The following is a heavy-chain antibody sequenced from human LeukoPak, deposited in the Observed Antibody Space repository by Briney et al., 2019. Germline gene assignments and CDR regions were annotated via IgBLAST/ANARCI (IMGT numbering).Heavy chain of an antibody. Sequence: PSETLSLTCTVSGGSISSSSFYWGWIRQPPGKGLEWIGSIYYSGSTYYNPSLKSRVTISVDTSKNQFSLKLSSVTAADTAVYYCAIDSSVDDYWGQGTLVTVSS. V-gene: IGHV4-39*07. CDR2: IYYSGST. CDR3: AIDSSVDDY. J-gene: IGHJ4*02. D-gene: IGHD6-25*01. CDR1: GGSISSSSFY.